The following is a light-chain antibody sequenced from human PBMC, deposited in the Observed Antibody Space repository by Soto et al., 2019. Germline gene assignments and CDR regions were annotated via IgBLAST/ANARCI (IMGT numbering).Light chain of an antibody. Sequence: EILTTQSPATLSLPPVARPTLSCRPSQSVSSNLAWYQQKPGQAPRLLIYGAYTRATGIPARFSGSGSGTEFTLTISRLKSEDFAVYYCQQYNNWPPWTFGQGTKVDI. J-gene: IGKJ1*01. CDR1: QSVSSN. CDR2: GAY. V-gene: IGKV3-15*01. CDR3: QQYNNWPPWT.